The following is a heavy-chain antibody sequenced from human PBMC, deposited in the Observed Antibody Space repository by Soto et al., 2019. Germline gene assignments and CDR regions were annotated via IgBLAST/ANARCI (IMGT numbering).Heavy chain of an antibody. V-gene: IGHV4-59*01. CDR3: ARARFSGYDYLHNWFDP. J-gene: IGHJ5*02. CDR1: GGSISSYY. D-gene: IGHD5-12*01. CDR2: IYYSGST. Sequence: SETLSLTCTVSGGSISSYYWSWIRQPPGKGLEWIGYIYYSGSTNYNPSLKSRVTISVDTSKNQFSLKLSSVTAADTAVYYCARARFSGYDYLHNWFDPWGQGTLVTVSS.